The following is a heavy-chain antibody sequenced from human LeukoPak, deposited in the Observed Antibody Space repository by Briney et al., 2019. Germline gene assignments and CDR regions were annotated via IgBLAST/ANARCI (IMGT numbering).Heavy chain of an antibody. V-gene: IGHV3-48*04. CDR3: AKDPEQWLVKGYFQH. CDR1: GFTFSSYS. J-gene: IGHJ1*01. D-gene: IGHD6-19*01. CDR2: ISSSSSTI. Sequence: GGSLRLSCAASGFTFSSYSMNWVRQAPGKGLEWVSYISSSSSTIYYADSVKGRFTISRDNAKNSLFLQMNSLRAEDTAVYYCAKDPEQWLVKGYFQHWGQGTLVTVSS.